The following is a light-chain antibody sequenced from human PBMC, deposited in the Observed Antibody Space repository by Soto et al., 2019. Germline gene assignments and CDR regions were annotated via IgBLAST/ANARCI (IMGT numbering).Light chain of an antibody. CDR1: QTVAYTS. CDR2: GTS. Sequence: EIGLTQSPGILSLSPGARASLSCRASQTVAYTSLAWYKQRPGQAPRLLIYGTSTRATGTPDRFIGSGSGTPFTLTSSRLEPEDFAVYYCQQYVTTPRTFGQGTKVE. V-gene: IGKV3-20*01. J-gene: IGKJ1*01. CDR3: QQYVTTPRT.